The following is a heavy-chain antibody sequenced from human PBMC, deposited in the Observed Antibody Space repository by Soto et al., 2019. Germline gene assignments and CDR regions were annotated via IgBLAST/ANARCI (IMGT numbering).Heavy chain of an antibody. CDR2: INPNSGGT. J-gene: IGHJ6*02. CDR1: GYTFTGYY. D-gene: IGHD6-25*01. V-gene: IGHV1-2*04. CDR3: ARDSVRAAALYYYYYGMDV. Sequence: ASVKVSCKASGYTFTGYYMHWVRQAPGQGLEWMGWINPNSGGTNYAQKFQGWVTMTRDTSISTAYMELSRLRSDDTAVYYCARDSVRAAALYYYYYGMDVWGQGTTVTVSS.